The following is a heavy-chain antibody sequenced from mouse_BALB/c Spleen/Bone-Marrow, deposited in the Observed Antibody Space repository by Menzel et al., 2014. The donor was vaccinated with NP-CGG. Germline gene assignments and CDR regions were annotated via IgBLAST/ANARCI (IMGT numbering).Heavy chain of an antibody. Sequence: VHVKQSGAEIVKPGASVKSSCTTSGFNIEDSYIYWMKQRPEQGLEWIGRIDPANGNTKYGPKFQGKATITVDTSSATAYLQLSSLTSEDTAVYYCARNYGSSLDYWGQGTTLTVSS. CDR1: GFNIEDSY. CDR2: IDPANGNT. J-gene: IGHJ2*01. V-gene: IGHV14-3*02. CDR3: ARNYGSSLDY. D-gene: IGHD1-1*01.